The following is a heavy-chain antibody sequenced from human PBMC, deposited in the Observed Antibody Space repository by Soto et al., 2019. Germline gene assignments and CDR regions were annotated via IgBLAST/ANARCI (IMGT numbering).Heavy chain of an antibody. CDR3: AKGQHCSTTSCYFYYYGTDV. J-gene: IGHJ6*02. CDR2: ISYDGSNK. CDR1: GFTFSTYC. D-gene: IGHD2-2*01. V-gene: IGHV3-30*18. Sequence: GGSLRLSCAASGFTFSTYCMHWVRQAPGKGLEWVAVISYDGSNKYYADSVKGRFTISRDNSKSTLYLQMNSLRAEDTAVYHCAKGQHCSTTSCYFYYYGTDVWGQGTTVTVSS.